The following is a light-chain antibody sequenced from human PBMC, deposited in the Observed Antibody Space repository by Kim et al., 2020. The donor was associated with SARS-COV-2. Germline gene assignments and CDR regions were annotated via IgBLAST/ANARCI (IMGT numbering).Light chain of an antibody. CDR2: SAS. V-gene: IGKV3-20*01. J-gene: IGKJ1*01. CDR3: QHYCNSFPWT. CDR1: HSLSSGY. Sequence: EIVLTQSPGTLSLSPGEMATLSCRASHSLSSGYLAWYQQKPGQSPRLLIHSASIRAAGIPDRFSGRGSGTDFTLTISRLDPEDFAVYYCQHYCNSFPWTFGQGTKVDIK.